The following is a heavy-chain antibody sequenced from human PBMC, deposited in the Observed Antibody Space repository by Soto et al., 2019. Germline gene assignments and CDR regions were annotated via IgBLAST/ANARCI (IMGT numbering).Heavy chain of an antibody. D-gene: IGHD2-2*02. J-gene: IGHJ4*02. CDR2: IIPIFNTT. V-gene: IGHV1-69*06. CDR1: GSRFSNYV. Sequence: QVQLVQSGAEVKTPGSSLKVSCTVSGSRFSNYVISWVRQAPGHGLEWLGRIIPIFNTTQYAQEFQGRVTITADKSTNTASLELSSLRSDDTAVYYCAREGRGKKAGYNGLVSLGYWGQGTLVTVSS. CDR3: AREGRGKKAGYNGLVSLGY.